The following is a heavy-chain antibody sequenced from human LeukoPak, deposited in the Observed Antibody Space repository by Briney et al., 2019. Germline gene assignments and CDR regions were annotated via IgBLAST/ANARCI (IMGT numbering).Heavy chain of an antibody. D-gene: IGHD3-3*01. CDR2: INRDGSST. J-gene: IGHJ5*02. CDR3: ARDFSLGWFDP. Sequence: PGRSLRLSCAASGSTFRSYWMHCVRQPPGKGLVCVSRINRDGSSTSYADSVKGRFTISRDNAKNTLYLQMNSLRAEDTAVYYCARDFSLGWFDPWGQGTLVTVSS. V-gene: IGHV3-74*01. CDR1: GSTFRSYW.